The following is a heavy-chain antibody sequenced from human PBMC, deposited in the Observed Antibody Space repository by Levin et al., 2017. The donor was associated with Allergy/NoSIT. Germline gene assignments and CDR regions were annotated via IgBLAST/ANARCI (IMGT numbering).Heavy chain of an antibody. Sequence: SCAASGFTVSSNYMSWVRQAPGKGLEWVSVIYSGGSTYYADSVKGRFTISRDNSKNTLYLQMNSLRAEDTAVYYCAGGQWLVRGLGYYFDYWGQGTLVTVSS. CDR3: AGGQWLVRGLGYYFDY. CDR2: IYSGGST. J-gene: IGHJ4*02. CDR1: GFTVSSNY. D-gene: IGHD6-19*01. V-gene: IGHV3-66*01.